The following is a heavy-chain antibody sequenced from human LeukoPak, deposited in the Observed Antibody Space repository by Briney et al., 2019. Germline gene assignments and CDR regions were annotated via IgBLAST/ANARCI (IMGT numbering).Heavy chain of an antibody. Sequence: ASVRVSCKASGYTFSSYGISWVRQAPGQGLEWMGWISAYDGNTDYAQNLQGRVTMTTDTSTSTAYLELRSLRSDDTAVYYCARAVRGYSYAWLPYWGQGTLVTVSS. V-gene: IGHV1-18*01. D-gene: IGHD5-18*01. CDR3: ARAVRGYSYAWLPY. J-gene: IGHJ4*02. CDR2: ISAYDGNT. CDR1: GYTFSSYG.